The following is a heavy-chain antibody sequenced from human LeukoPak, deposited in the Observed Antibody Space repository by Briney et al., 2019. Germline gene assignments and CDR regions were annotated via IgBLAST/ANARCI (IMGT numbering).Heavy chain of an antibody. CDR3: ANEYSSSSWGGPTDAFDI. J-gene: IGHJ3*02. Sequence: PSETLSLTCTVSGGSISSGGYYWSWIRQPPGKGLGWNGYIYHSGSTYYNPSLKSRVTISVDRSKNQFSLKLSSVTAADTAVYYCANEYSSSSWGGPTDAFDIWGQGTMVTVSS. CDR1: GGSISSGGYY. CDR2: IYHSGST. D-gene: IGHD6-6*01. V-gene: IGHV4-30-2*01.